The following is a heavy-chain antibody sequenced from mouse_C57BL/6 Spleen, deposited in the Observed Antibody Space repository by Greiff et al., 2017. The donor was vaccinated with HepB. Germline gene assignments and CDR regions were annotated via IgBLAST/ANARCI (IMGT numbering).Heavy chain of an antibody. V-gene: IGHV6-6*01. CDR3: TVYSNYDYFDY. Sequence: EVQVEESGGGLVQPGGSMKLSCAASGFTFSDAWMDWVRQSPEKGLEWVAEIRNKANNHATSYAESVKGRFTISRDDSKSSVSLQMNSLRAEDTGIYYCTVYSNYDYFDYWGQGTTLTVSS. J-gene: IGHJ2*01. CDR1: GFTFSDAW. D-gene: IGHD2-5*01. CDR2: IRNKANNHAT.